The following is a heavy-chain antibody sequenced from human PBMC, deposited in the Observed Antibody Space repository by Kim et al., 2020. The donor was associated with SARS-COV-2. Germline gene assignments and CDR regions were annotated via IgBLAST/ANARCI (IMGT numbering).Heavy chain of an antibody. CDR1: GGSISSYY. CDR3: ARSTALRDAFDI. Sequence: SETLSLTCTVSGGSISSYYWSWIRQPPGKGLEWIGYNYYSGSTNYNPSLKSRVTISVDTSKNQFSLKLSSVTAADTAVYYCARSTALRDAFDIWGQGTMVTVSS. D-gene: IGHD2-21*02. CDR2: NYYSGST. J-gene: IGHJ3*02. V-gene: IGHV4-59*01.